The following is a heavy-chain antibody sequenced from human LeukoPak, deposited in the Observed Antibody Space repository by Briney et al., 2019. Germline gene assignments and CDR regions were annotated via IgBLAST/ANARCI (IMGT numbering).Heavy chain of an antibody. V-gene: IGHV5-51*01. J-gene: IGHJ4*02. CDR3: ARLRSGYFDY. D-gene: IGHD2-15*01. CDR1: GYRFTSYW. CDR2: IHPGDSET. Sequence: GESLKISCKGSGYRFTSYWIGWVRQMPGKGLEWMGIIHPGDSETRDSPSFQGQVTISPDKSISTAYLQWSSLKASDTAMYYCARLRSGYFDYWGQGTLVTVSS.